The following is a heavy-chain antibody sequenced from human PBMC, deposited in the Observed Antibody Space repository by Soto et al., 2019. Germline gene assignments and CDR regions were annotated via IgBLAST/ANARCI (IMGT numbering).Heavy chain of an antibody. Sequence: GGSLRLSCAASGFTFSSYGMHWVRQAPGKGLEWVAVISYDGSNKYYADSVKGRFTISRDNSKNTLYLQMYSLRAEDTAVYYCARVPDDLYYYYGMDVWGQGTTVTVSS. D-gene: IGHD3-16*01. CDR1: GFTFSSYG. V-gene: IGHV3-30*03. J-gene: IGHJ6*02. CDR3: ARVPDDLYYYYGMDV. CDR2: ISYDGSNK.